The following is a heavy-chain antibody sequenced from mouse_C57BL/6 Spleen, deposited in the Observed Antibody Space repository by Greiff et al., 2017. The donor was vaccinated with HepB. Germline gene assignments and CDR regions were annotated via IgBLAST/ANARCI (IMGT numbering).Heavy chain of an antibody. CDR1: GYPFTSYW. J-gene: IGHJ1*03. CDR2: IHPNSGST. CDR3: ARDYGSRGDWYFDV. D-gene: IGHD1-1*01. Sequence: QVQPQQPGAELVKPGASVKLSCKASGYPFTSYWMHWVKQRPGQGLEWVGMIHPNSGSTNYNEKFKSKATLTVDKSSSTAYMQLSSLTSEDSAVYYCARDYGSRGDWYFDVWGTGTTVTVSS. V-gene: IGHV1-64*01.